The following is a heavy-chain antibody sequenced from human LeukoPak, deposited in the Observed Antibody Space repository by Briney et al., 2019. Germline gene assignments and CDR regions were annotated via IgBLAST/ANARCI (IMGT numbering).Heavy chain of an antibody. Sequence: SETLSLTCAVYGGSFSGYYWSWIRQPPGKGLEWIGEINHSGSTNYNPSLKSRVTISVDTSKNQFSLKQSSVTAADTAVYYCARGVLYIGSVWGSYRYPKFDYWGQGTLVTVSS. CDR2: INHSGST. D-gene: IGHD3-16*02. CDR1: GGSFSGYY. J-gene: IGHJ4*02. CDR3: ARGVLYIGSVWGSYRYPKFDY. V-gene: IGHV4-34*01.